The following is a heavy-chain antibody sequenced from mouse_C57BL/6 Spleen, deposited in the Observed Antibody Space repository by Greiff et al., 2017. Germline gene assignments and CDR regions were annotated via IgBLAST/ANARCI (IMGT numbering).Heavy chain of an antibody. CDR2: IDPEDGGT. V-gene: IGHV14-1*01. Sequence: EVKLVESGAELVRPGASVKLSCTASGFNFKDYYMHWVKQRPEQGLEWIGRIDPEDGGTEYAPKFQGKATMTADTSSNTAYLQLSSLTSEDTAVYYCTTSYKITACFAYWGQGTLVTVSA. CDR1: GFNFKDYY. J-gene: IGHJ3*01. CDR3: TTSYKITACFAY. D-gene: IGHD1-1*01.